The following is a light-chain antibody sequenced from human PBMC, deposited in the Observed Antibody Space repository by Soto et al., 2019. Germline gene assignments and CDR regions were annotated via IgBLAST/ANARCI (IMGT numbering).Light chain of an antibody. V-gene: IGLV2-14*01. CDR2: EVI. CDR3: ASYSTTSTPYV. J-gene: IGLJ1*01. CDR1: SSDIGGYNY. Sequence: QSALTQPASVSGSPGQSITISCTGTSSDIGGYNYVSWYQQHPGKALKLMVYEVINRPSGVSHRFSGARSGNTASLTISGLQAEDEAVYYCASYSTTSTPYVFGTGTKVTVL.